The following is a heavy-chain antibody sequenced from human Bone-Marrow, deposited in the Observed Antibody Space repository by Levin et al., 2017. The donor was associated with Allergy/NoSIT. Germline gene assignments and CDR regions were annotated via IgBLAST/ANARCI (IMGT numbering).Heavy chain of an antibody. Sequence: ASVKVSCKASGYTFTSYDINWVRQATGQGLEWMGWMNPNSGNTGYAQKFQGRVTMTRNTSISTAYMELSSLRSEDTAVYYCAREFMIAAADHYDYGMDVWGQGTTVTVSS. V-gene: IGHV1-8*01. CDR2: MNPNSGNT. J-gene: IGHJ6*02. D-gene: IGHD6-13*01. CDR3: AREFMIAAADHYDYGMDV. CDR1: GYTFTSYD.